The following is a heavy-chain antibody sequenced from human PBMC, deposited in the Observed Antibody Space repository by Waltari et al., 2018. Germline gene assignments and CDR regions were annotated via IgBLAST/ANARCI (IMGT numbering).Heavy chain of an antibody. V-gene: IGHV3-30*02. CDR2: IWFDGSDK. CDR1: GFTLSHYW. D-gene: IGHD2-2*02. CDR3: AKDAFGNTYLDF. J-gene: IGHJ4*02. Sequence: VQLVESGGGLVQPGGSLRLSCAASGFTLSHYWMRWVRQAPGKGVEVVVFIWFDGSDKFYADSVRGRFTISRDNSARTLYLDMDSLRLDDTAMYYCAKDAFGNTYLDFWGQGTLVTVSS.